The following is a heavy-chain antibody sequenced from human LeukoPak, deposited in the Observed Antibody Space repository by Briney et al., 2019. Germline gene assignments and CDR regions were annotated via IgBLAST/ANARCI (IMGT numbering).Heavy chain of an antibody. J-gene: IGHJ4*02. CDR2: INHSGSI. CDR1: GESFSGYY. CDR3: ARGSLDCSGGSCYPIVDY. V-gene: IGHV4-34*01. Sequence: SETLSLTCAVYGESFSGYYWSWIRQPPGKGLEWIGEINHSGSINYNPSLKSRVTVSVDTSKNQFSLKLSSVTAADTAVYYCARGSLDCSGGSCYPIVDYWGQGTLVTVSS. D-gene: IGHD2-15*01.